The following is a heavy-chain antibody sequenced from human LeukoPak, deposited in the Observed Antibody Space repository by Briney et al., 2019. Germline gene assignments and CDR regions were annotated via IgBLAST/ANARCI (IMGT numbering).Heavy chain of an antibody. CDR2: IYTRGDT. J-gene: IGHJ6*03. D-gene: IGHD3-10*01. Sequence: PSETLSLTCTVSDGSISSYYWSWIRQPAGKGLEWIGRIYTRGDTNYNPSLQSRVTISVDTSKNQFSLKLNSVTAADTAVYYCARVEEGYGSGRRENYYYYYMDVWGKGTTVTISS. V-gene: IGHV4-4*07. CDR3: ARVEEGYGSGRRENYYYYYMDV. CDR1: DGSISSYY.